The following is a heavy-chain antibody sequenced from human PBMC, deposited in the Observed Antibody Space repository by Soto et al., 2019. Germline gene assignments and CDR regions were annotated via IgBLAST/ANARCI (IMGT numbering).Heavy chain of an antibody. V-gene: IGHV3-30-3*01. CDR1: GFTFSSYA. J-gene: IGHJ6*02. Sequence: GGSLRISCAASGFTFSSYAMHWVRQAPGKGLEWVAVISYDGSNKYYADSVKGRFTISRDNSKNTLYLQMNSLRAEDTAVYYCARARPFAALTLYGMDVWGQGTTVTVSS. CDR2: ISYDGSNK. CDR3: ARARPFAALTLYGMDV. D-gene: IGHD6-25*01.